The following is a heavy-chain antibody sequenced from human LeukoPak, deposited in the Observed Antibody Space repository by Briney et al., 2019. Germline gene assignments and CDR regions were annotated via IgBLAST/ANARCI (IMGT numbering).Heavy chain of an antibody. Sequence: GGSLRLSCAASGFTFSSFAMSWVRQAPGKGLEWVSYISGIGGGTYYADSVKGRFTISRDNSKNTLYLQMNNLRAEDTAVYYCAKARFSGYCSGGSCYSGNDYWGQGTLVTVSS. J-gene: IGHJ4*02. V-gene: IGHV3-23*01. D-gene: IGHD2-15*01. CDR1: GFTFSSFA. CDR3: AKARFSGYCSGGSCYSGNDY. CDR2: ISGIGGGT.